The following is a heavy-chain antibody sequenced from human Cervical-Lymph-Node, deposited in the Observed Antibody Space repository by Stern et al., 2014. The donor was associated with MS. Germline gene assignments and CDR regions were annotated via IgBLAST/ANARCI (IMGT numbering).Heavy chain of an antibody. J-gene: IGHJ4*02. D-gene: IGHD5-12*01. Sequence: EVPLVESGGAVVQPGGSLRLSCTASGFTFNDHAMHWVRQIPGKGLQWISFISWDGGSAFYADSVRGRFTISRDNSKNSLYLQMNSLTTEDTALYYCAKEHSGTSYFDYWGQGTLVTVSS. V-gene: IGHV3-43*01. CDR1: GFTFNDHA. CDR2: ISWDGGSA. CDR3: AKEHSGTSYFDY.